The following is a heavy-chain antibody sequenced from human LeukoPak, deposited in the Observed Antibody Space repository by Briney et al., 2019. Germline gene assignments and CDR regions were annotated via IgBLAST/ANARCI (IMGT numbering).Heavy chain of an antibody. CDR1: GFSLTTSGAG. J-gene: IGHJ5*02. Sequence: KESGPTLVKPTQTLTLTCSTSGFSLTTSGAGVGWFRQPPGKALEWIAVIYWDYEVRYRPSLRGRLTVTMDPFKNQVVLSMTNMDPADTATYFCARKRADQPDISGSNCFDPWGQGTLVTVSS. CDR2: IYWDYEV. CDR3: ARKRADQPDISGSNCFDP. V-gene: IGHV2-5*02. D-gene: IGHD3-22*01.